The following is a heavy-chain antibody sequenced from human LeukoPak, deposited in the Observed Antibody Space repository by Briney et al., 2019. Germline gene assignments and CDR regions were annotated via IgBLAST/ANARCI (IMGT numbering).Heavy chain of an antibody. D-gene: IGHD2-15*01. CDR2: IYSSGRI. Sequence: PSETLSLTCTVSGVSIISTNSYWGWIRQSPRTGLEWIGNIYSSGRIYYNPSLNSRVTISIDMSENQFSLKLTSVTAADTAVYYCARKREGPATGIDYWGQGTLVTVSS. CDR3: ARKREGPATGIDY. J-gene: IGHJ4*02. V-gene: IGHV4-39*07. CDR1: GVSIISTNSY.